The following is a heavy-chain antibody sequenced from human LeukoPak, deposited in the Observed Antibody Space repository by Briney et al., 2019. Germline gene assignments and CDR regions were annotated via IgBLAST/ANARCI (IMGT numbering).Heavy chain of an antibody. J-gene: IGHJ4*02. V-gene: IGHV4-39*07. CDR3: ARVVSAVRVRTTLLDY. Sequence: SETLSLTCTVSGGSISSSSYYWGWIRQPPGKGLEWIGSIYYSGSTYYNPSLKSRVTISVDTSKNQFSLKLSSVTAADTAVYYCARVVSAVRVRTTLLDYWGQGTLVTVSS. D-gene: IGHD1-7*01. CDR1: GGSISSSSYY. CDR2: IYYSGST.